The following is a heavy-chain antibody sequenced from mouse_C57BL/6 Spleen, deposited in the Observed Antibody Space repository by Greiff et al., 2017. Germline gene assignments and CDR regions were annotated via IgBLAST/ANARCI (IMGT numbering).Heavy chain of an antibody. CDR2: IDPSDSYT. Sequence: QVQLQQPGAELVMPGASVKLSCKASGYTFTSYWMHWVKQRPGQGLEWIGEIDPSDSYTNYNQKFKGKSKLTVDKSSSTAYMQLRSLTSEDSAVYDCARDRSAWFAYWGQGTLVTVSA. V-gene: IGHV1-69*01. J-gene: IGHJ3*01. CDR3: ARDRSAWFAY. CDR1: GYTFTSYW.